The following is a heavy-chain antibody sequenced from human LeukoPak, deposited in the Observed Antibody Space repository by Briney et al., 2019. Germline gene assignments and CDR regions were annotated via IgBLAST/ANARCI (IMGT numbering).Heavy chain of an antibody. V-gene: IGHV1-2*02. Sequence: ASVKVSCKASGYTFTGYYIHWVRQAPGLGLEWMGWIHPNSGATSYPQKFQGRVTLTRDTSISTAYMELSSLISDDTAVYYCARQSSTGYFLGWGQGTLVTVSS. CDR2: IHPNSGAT. CDR1: GYTFTGYY. D-gene: IGHD6-19*01. J-gene: IGHJ4*02. CDR3: ARQSSTGYFLG.